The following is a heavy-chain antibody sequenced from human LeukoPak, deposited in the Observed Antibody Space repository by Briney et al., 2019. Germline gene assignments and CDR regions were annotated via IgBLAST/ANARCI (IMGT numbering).Heavy chain of an antibody. V-gene: IGHV4-39*01. CDR3: ARRTWGSQYWFDY. J-gene: IGHJ4*02. D-gene: IGHD3-16*01. Sequence: SETLSLTCTVPGGSISSSSYYWGWIRQPPGKGLEWIGGIYYSGSTYYNPSLKSRVTISVDTSKNQFSLKLSSVTAADTAVYYCARRTWGSQYWFDYWGQGTLVTVSS. CDR1: GGSISSSSYY. CDR2: IYYSGST.